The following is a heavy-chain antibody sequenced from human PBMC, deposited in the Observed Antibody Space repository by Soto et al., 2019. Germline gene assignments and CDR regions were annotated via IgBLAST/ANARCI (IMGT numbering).Heavy chain of an antibody. J-gene: IGHJ6*02. V-gene: IGHV3-43*01. CDR1: GFTFDGYT. Sequence: GGSLRLSCAASGFTFDGYTMHWVRQAPGKGLEWVSLISWDGGSTYYADSVKGRFTISRDNSKNSLYLQMNSLRTEDTALYYCARTADFWSGYYGSGMDVWGQGPTVTVSS. CDR3: ARTADFWSGYYGSGMDV. CDR2: ISWDGGST. D-gene: IGHD3-3*01.